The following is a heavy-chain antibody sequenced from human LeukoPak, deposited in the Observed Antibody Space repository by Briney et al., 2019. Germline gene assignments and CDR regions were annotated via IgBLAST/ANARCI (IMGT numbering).Heavy chain of an antibody. CDR3: AKDPRRGYSYGPFDY. Sequence: GGALGLSCAASGLSFSRYVISWVRQAPGKGLEWFSSTSGSGGSTYYADSVKGRFTISRDNSKNTLYLQMNSLRAEDTAVYYCAKDPRRGYSYGPFDYWGQGTLVTVSS. D-gene: IGHD5-18*01. J-gene: IGHJ4*02. V-gene: IGHV3-23*01. CDR1: GLSFSRYV. CDR2: TSGSGGST.